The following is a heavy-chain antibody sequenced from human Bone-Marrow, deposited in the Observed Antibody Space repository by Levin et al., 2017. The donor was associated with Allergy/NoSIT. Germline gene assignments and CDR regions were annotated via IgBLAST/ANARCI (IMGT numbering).Heavy chain of an antibody. CDR2: IWYDGTDK. CDR1: GFTFNTYA. D-gene: IGHD4-17*01. J-gene: IGHJ6*03. Sequence: RAGGSLRLSCAASGFTFNTYAMHWVRQAPGKGLEWLAVIWYDGTDKNYADSVKGRFTISRDNSKNTLYLQMNSLRAEDTGVYYCAREPTGYYYMDVWGQGTTVTVSS. V-gene: IGHV3-33*01. CDR3: AREPTGYYYMDV.